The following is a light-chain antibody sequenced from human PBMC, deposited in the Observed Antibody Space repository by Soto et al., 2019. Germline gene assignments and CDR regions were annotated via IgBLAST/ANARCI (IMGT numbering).Light chain of an antibody. V-gene: IGKV3-20*01. Sequence: EIVLTQSPGTLSLSPGERATLSCRASQSVSSSYLAWYQQKPGQAPRLLIYGASSRATGIPDRFGGSGSGTDFTLTISRLEPEDFAVYYCQQYGSSPPRTFGQGTKVDIK. CDR2: GAS. CDR3: QQYGSSPPRT. J-gene: IGKJ1*01. CDR1: QSVSSSY.